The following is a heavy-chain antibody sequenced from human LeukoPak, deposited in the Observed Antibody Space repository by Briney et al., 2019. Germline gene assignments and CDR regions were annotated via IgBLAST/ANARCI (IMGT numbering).Heavy chain of an antibody. V-gene: IGHV3-21*01. Sequence: GGSLRLSCAASGFPFSSYEMNWVRQAPGKGLEWVLSISSSSSYIYYADSVKGRFTISRDNAKNSLYLQMNSLRAEDTAVYYCARDSPPYCSGGSCYGYYFDYWGQGTLVTVSS. D-gene: IGHD2-15*01. J-gene: IGHJ4*02. CDR3: ARDSPPYCSGGSCYGYYFDY. CDR2: ISSSSSYI. CDR1: GFPFSSYE.